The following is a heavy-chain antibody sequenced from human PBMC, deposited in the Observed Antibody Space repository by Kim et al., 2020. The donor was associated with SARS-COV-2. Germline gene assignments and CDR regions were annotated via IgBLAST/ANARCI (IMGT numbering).Heavy chain of an antibody. CDR3: ARESHQYYYDSSGYVVWWFDP. Sequence: GGSLRLSCAASGFTFSSYWMHWVRQAPGKGLVWVSRINSDGSSTSYADSVKGRFTISRDNAKNTLYLQMNSLRTEDTAVYYCARESHQYYYDSSGYVVWWFDPWGQGTLVTVSS. CDR1: GFTFSSYW. D-gene: IGHD3-22*01. J-gene: IGHJ5*02. CDR2: INSDGSST. V-gene: IGHV3-74*01.